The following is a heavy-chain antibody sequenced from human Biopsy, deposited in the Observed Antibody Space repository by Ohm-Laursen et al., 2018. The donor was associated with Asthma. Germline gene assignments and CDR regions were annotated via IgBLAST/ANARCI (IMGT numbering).Heavy chain of an antibody. J-gene: IGHJ3*01. D-gene: IGHD3-9*01. V-gene: IGHV1-3*04. CDR2: VNTGNGDT. CDR1: GYNFISFA. CDR3: ARTYYDFLTGQVKDVFGV. Sequence: GSSVKVSCKASGYNFISFAIHWVRQAPGQRLEWMGRVNTGNGDTKYSQKFQGRVTITRDTSASTAYIELRSLRSEDTATYYCARTYYDFLTGQVKDVFGVWGQGTMVTVSS.